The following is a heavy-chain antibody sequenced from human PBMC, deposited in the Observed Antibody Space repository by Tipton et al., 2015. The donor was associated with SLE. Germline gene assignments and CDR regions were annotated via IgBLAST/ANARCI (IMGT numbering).Heavy chain of an antibody. D-gene: IGHD2-8*01. V-gene: IGHV4-59*01. CDR2: IYYSGST. CDR1: GGSISSYY. Sequence: TLSLTCTVSGGSISSYYWSWIRQPPGKGLEWIGYIYYSGSTNYNPSLKSRVTISVDTSKNQFSLKLSSVTAADTAVYYCARGEELNGPYDYWGQGTLVTVSS. CDR3: ARGEELNGPYDY. J-gene: IGHJ4*02.